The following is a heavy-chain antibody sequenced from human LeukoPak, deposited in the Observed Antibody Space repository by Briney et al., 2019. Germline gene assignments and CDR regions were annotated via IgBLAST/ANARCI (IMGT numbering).Heavy chain of an antibody. CDR2: ISAYNGNT. D-gene: IGHD2-2*01. CDR1: GYTFTSYG. CDR3: ARDPYCSSTSCYGWFDP. V-gene: IGHV1-18*01. J-gene: IGHJ5*02. Sequence: ASVKVSCKASGYTFTSYGISWVRQAPGQGLEWMGWISAYNGNTNYAQKLQGRVTMTTDTSASTAYMELRSLRSGDTAVYYCARDPYCSSTSCYGWFDPWGQGTLVTVSS.